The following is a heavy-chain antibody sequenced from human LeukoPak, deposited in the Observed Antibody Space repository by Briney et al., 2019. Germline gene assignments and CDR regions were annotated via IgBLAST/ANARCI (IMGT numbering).Heavy chain of an antibody. J-gene: IGHJ4*02. CDR3: ARGDSSGYYEAH. D-gene: IGHD3-22*01. Sequence: PGGSLRLSCAASGFTLSNYGMHWVPQAPGQGLEWVAVIWYDGSKTFYGDSVKGRFRITRDNSKNTLFLQVNSLRAEDTAVYYWARGDSSGYYEAHWGQGTLVTVSS. CDR1: GFTLSNYG. CDR2: IWYDGSKT. V-gene: IGHV3-33*01.